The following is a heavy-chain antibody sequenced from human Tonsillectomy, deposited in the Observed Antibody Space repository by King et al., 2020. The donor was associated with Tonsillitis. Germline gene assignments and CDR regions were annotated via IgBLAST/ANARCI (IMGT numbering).Heavy chain of an antibody. CDR3: ARNGGDIASGLWNYGMDV. D-gene: IGHD2-21*02. J-gene: IGHJ6*02. Sequence: VQLVESGGDLVKPGGSLRLSCAASGFTFSSYNMNWVRQAPGKGLEWVSSISASSSYIYYADSVKGRFTISRDNAKKSLYRQMISLRPEDTAVYYCARNGGDIASGLWNYGMDVWGQGTTVTVSS. CDR2: ISASSSYI. CDR1: GFTFSSYN. V-gene: IGHV3-21*01.